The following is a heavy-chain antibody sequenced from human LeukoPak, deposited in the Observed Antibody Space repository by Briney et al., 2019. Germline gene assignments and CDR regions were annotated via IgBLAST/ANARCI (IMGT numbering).Heavy chain of an antibody. Sequence: SETLSLTCTVSGGSISSYYWSWIRQPPGKGLEWIGYIYYSGSTNYNSSLKSRVTISVDTSKNQFSLNLNSVTAADTAVYYCARDLEHGGNSIWYFDLWGRGTLVTVSS. D-gene: IGHD4-23*01. CDR2: IYYSGST. CDR1: GGSISSYY. V-gene: IGHV4-59*01. J-gene: IGHJ2*01. CDR3: ARDLEHGGNSIWYFDL.